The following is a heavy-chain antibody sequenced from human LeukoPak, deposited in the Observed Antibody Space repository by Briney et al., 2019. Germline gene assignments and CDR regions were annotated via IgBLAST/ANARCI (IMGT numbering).Heavy chain of an antibody. D-gene: IGHD6-6*01. CDR1: GGSFSGYY. Sequence: SETLSLTCAVYGGSFSGYYWSWIRQPPGKGLEWIGEINHSGSTNYNPSLKSRVTISVDTSKNQFSLKLSSVTAADTAVYYCARGVSIAALKPFDYWGQETLVTVPS. CDR3: ARGVSIAALKPFDY. V-gene: IGHV4-34*01. J-gene: IGHJ4*02. CDR2: INHSGST.